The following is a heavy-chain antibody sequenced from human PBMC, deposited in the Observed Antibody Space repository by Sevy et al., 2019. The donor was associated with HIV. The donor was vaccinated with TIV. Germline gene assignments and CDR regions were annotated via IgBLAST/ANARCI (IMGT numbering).Heavy chain of an antibody. V-gene: IGHV3-15*01. CDR3: TTDARIAAPRPFDY. J-gene: IGHJ4*02. D-gene: IGHD6-6*01. CDR1: GFTFSNAW. Sequence: GESLKISCAASGFTFSNAWMSWVRQAPGKGLEWVGRIKSKTDGGTTDYAAPVKGRFTISRDDSKNTLYLQMNSLKTEDTAVYYCTTDARIAAPRPFDYWGQGTLVTVSS. CDR2: IKSKTDGGTT.